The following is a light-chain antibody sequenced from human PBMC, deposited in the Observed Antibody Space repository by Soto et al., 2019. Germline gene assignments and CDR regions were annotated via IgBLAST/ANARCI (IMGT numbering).Light chain of an antibody. Sequence: DIQLTQSPSFLSASVGDRVTITCRASQGISSYLAWYQQKPGKAPKLLIYAASTLQSGVPSRFSGSGTGTECTHTISGLQPEDFATYSCQQLNSYPFLTFGGGTKVESK. CDR2: AAS. V-gene: IGKV1-9*01. CDR1: QGISSY. J-gene: IGKJ4*01. CDR3: QQLNSYPFLT.